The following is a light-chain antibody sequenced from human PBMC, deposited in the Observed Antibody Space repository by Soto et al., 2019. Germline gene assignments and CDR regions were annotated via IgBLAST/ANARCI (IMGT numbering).Light chain of an antibody. CDR1: QYISTK. CDR2: GAF. V-gene: IGKV3-20*01. CDR3: QQYGDSPWT. Sequence: VLTQSPDNLSLSPGERATLSCRASQYISTKLAWYQQKPGQAPRLLFSGAFNRATDTPDRFSGSGSGTDFTLIISGVEAEDFAMYYCQQYGDSPWTFGQGTKVDIK. J-gene: IGKJ1*01.